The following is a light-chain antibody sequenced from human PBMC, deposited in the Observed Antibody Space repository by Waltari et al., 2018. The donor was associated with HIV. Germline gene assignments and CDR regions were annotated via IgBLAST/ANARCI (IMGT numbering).Light chain of an antibody. Sequence: DIVRTHSPDSLTVFLGERATINCKSSQSVLYSSNNKNYLAWYQQKAGQPPKLLIYWASTRESGVPDRFSASGSGTDFSLTISSLQAEDVAVYYCQQYYSTPYTFGQGTKLEIK. CDR2: WAS. CDR3: QQYYSTPYT. CDR1: QSVLYSSNNKNY. J-gene: IGKJ2*01. V-gene: IGKV4-1*01.